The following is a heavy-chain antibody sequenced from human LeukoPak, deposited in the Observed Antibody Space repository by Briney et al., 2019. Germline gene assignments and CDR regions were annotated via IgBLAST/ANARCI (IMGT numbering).Heavy chain of an antibody. Sequence: SETLSPTCTVSGGFISSPSYYWGWIRQPPGKGLEWIGSIYNSGTTYYNPSLKSRVTISVDTSKNHFSLKLSSVTAADTAVYYCARHRTVAGPLYFDYWGQGTLVTVSS. CDR3: ARHRTVAGPLYFDY. J-gene: IGHJ4*02. CDR2: IYNSGTT. D-gene: IGHD6-19*01. CDR1: GGFISSPSYY. V-gene: IGHV4-39*01.